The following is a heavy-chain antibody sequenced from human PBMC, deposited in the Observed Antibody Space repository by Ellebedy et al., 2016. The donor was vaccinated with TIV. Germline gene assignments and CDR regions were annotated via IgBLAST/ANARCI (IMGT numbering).Heavy chain of an antibody. J-gene: IGHJ4*02. V-gene: IGHV3-74*01. CDR1: GFTLSGYW. CDR3: ARESVRYFDWDY. CDR2: INTDGSST. D-gene: IGHD3-9*01. Sequence: GESLKISCVASGFTLSGYWMHWVRQVPGKGLVWLARINTDGSSTSYADSVEGRFTISRGNAKKTLYLEMSGLRSDDTAVYYCARESVRYFDWDYWGQGTLVAV.